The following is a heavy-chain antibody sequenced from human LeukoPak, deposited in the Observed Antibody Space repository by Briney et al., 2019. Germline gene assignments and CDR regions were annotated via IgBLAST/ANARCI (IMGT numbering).Heavy chain of an antibody. CDR1: GGSISSYY. J-gene: IGHJ3*02. CDR3: ARGDSSGYYSDAFDI. Sequence: KPSETLSLTCTVSGGSISSYYWSWIRQPPGKGREGIGYIYYSGRTNYNPSLKSRVTISVDTSKNQFSLKLSSVTAADTAVYYCARGDSSGYYSDAFDIWGQGTMVTVSS. CDR2: IYYSGRT. V-gene: IGHV4-59*01. D-gene: IGHD3-22*01.